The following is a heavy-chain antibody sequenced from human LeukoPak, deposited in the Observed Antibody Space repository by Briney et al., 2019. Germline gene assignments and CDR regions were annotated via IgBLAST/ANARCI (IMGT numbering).Heavy chain of an antibody. V-gene: IGHV4-34*01. CDR3: ARAIVVVPAATRYYYYYYGMDV. CDR1: GGSFSGYY. J-gene: IGHJ6*02. D-gene: IGHD2-2*01. Sequence: SETLFLTCAVYGGSFSGYYWSWIRQPPGKGLEWIGEINHSGSTNYNPSLKSRVTISVDTSKNQFSLKLSSVTAADTAVYYCARAIVVVPAATRYYYYYYGMDVWGQGTTVTVSS. CDR2: INHSGST.